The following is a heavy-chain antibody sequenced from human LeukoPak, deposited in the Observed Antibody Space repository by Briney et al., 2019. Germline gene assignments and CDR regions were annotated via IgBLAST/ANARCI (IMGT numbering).Heavy chain of an antibody. Sequence: PGGSLRLSCAASGFTFSSYEMNWVRQAPGKGLEWVSYISSSGSTIYYADSVKGRFTISRDNAKNTLYLQMNSLRVEDTAVYYCARVVRSGFDPWGQGTLVTVSS. V-gene: IGHV3-48*03. D-gene: IGHD2/OR15-2a*01. J-gene: IGHJ5*02. CDR1: GFTFSSYE. CDR2: ISSSGSTI. CDR3: ARVVRSGFDP.